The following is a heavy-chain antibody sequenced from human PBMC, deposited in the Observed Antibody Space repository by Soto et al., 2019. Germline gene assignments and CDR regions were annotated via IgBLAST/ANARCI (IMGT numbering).Heavy chain of an antibody. Sequence: EVQLVETGGGLIQPGGSLRLSCAASGFTVSSNHMSWVRQAPGKGLEWVSVLYTGGTAYHADSVKGRVTISRDNSQNKGYLRMASLTAVVTADNYCVSVGGNWNAGGGFDCWGQGTLVTVSS. J-gene: IGHJ4*02. CDR2: LYTGGTA. CDR3: VSVGGNWNAGGGFDC. V-gene: IGHV3-53*02. D-gene: IGHD1-1*01. CDR1: GFTVSSNH.